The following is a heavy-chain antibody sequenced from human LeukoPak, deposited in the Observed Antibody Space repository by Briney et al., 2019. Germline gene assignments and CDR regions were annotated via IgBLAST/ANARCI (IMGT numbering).Heavy chain of an antibody. D-gene: IGHD3-3*01. Sequence: SVKVSRKASGGTFSSYAISWVRQAPGQGLEWMGGIIPIFGTANYAQKFQGRVTITADESTSTAYMELSSLRSEDTAVYYCARGGVWSPQNWFDPWGQGTLVTVSS. V-gene: IGHV1-69*13. J-gene: IGHJ5*02. CDR1: GGTFSSYA. CDR3: ARGGVWSPQNWFDP. CDR2: IIPIFGTA.